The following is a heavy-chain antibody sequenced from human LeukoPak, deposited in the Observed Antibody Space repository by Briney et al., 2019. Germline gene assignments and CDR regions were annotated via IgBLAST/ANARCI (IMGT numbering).Heavy chain of an antibody. CDR1: GFTFRSYW. CDR3: ASQSSGGFFEDY. V-gene: IGHV3-7*01. Sequence: PGGSLRLSCAASGFTFRSYWMSWVRQAPGKGLEGVAYIKQEGSEKYYVDSVKGRYTIFRDNAKESLYLQMNSLRAEDTGVYYCASQSSGGFFEDYWGQGTLVTVSS. D-gene: IGHD3-3*01. CDR2: IKQEGSEK. J-gene: IGHJ4*02.